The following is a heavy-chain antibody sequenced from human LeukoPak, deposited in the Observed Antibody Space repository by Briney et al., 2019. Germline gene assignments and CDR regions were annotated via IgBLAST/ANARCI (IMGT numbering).Heavy chain of an antibody. CDR3: AHRSLLWFGELPDFDY. Sequence: SGPTLVNPTQTPTLTCTFSGFSLSTSGVGVGWIRQPPGKALEWLALIYWNDDKRYSPSLKSRLTITKDTSKNQVVLTMTNMDPVDTASYYCAHRSLLWFGELPDFDYWGQGTLVTVSS. CDR2: IYWNDDK. CDR1: GFSLSTSGVG. V-gene: IGHV2-5*01. J-gene: IGHJ4*02. D-gene: IGHD3-10*01.